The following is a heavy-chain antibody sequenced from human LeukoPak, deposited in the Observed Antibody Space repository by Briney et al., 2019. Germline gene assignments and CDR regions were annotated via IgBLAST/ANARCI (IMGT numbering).Heavy chain of an antibody. J-gene: IGHJ4*02. CDR3: TTDGFMWIHADDY. D-gene: IGHD5-18*01. CDR2: IKSKTDGGTT. V-gene: IGHV3-15*01. CDR1: GFTFSNAW. Sequence: SGGSLRLSCAASGFTFSNAWMSWVRQAPGKGLEWVGRIKSKTDGGTTDYAVPVKGRFTISRDDSKNTLYLQMNSLKTEDTAVYYCTTDGFMWIHADDYWGQGTLVTVSS.